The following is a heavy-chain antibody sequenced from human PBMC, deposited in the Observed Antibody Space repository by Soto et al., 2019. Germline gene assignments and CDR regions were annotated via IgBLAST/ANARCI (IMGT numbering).Heavy chain of an antibody. CDR1: GFTFGNYG. J-gene: IGHJ4*02. V-gene: IGHV3-33*01. CDR2: IWYDGSNE. CDR3: ARDGADTYLPDY. D-gene: IGHD6-19*01. Sequence: QVQLVESGGGVVQPGRSLRLSCAASGFTFGNYGFHWVRQDPGKGLEWVAVIWYDGSNENYVDSVKGRFTISRDNSKNTLYLQMNSLRAEDTAVYYCARDGADTYLPDYWGQGTLVTVSS.